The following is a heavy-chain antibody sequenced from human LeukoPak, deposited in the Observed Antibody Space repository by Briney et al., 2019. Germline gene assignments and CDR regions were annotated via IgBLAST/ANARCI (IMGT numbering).Heavy chain of an antibody. D-gene: IGHD2-15*01. CDR2: ISSSGGYT. CDR1: GFIFSTYA. CDR3: ASTQRGDYFDY. J-gene: IGHJ4*02. V-gene: IGHV3-23*01. Sequence: GGSLRLSCAASGFIFSTYAMSWVRQAPGKGLEWVSAISSSGGYTYYADSVKGRFTISRDNSKNTLYLQMNSLRAEDTAVYYCASTQRGDYFDYWGQGTLVTVSS.